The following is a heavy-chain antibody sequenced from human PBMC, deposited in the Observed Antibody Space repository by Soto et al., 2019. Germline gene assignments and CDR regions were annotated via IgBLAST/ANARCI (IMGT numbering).Heavy chain of an antibody. J-gene: IGHJ4*02. V-gene: IGHV5-10-1*01. CDR2: IDPSDSQT. CDR3: ARQIYDSDTGPNFQYYFDS. CDR1: GYSFAGYW. Sequence: GESLQISCKGSGYSFAGYWITWVRQKPGKGLEWMGRIDPSDSQTYYSPSFRGHVTISVTKSITTVFLQWSSLRASDTAMYYCARQIYDSDTGPNFQYYFDSWGQGTPVTVSS. D-gene: IGHD3-22*01.